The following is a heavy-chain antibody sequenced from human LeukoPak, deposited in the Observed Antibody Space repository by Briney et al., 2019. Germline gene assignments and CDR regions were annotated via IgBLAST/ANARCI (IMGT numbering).Heavy chain of an antibody. Sequence: SETLSLTCTLSAGSISTYYWSWIRQPPGKGLEWIGYIYHSGSTNYNPSLKSRVTISVDTSKNQFSLKLSSVTAADTAVYYCARGGGYASPIGYWGQGALVTVSS. D-gene: IGHD5-12*01. CDR2: IYHSGST. V-gene: IGHV4-59*01. J-gene: IGHJ4*02. CDR3: ARGGGYASPIGY. CDR1: AGSISTYY.